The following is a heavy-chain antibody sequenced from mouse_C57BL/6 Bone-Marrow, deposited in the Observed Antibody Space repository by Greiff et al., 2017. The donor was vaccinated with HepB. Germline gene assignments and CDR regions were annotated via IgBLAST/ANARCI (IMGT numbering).Heavy chain of an antibody. D-gene: IGHD2-12*01. Sequence: EVQRVESGGDLVKPGGSLKLSCAASGFTFSSYGMSWVRQTPDKRLEWVATISSGGSYTYYPDSVKGRFTISRDNAKNTLYLQMSSLKSEDTAMYYCARHRVLYHPIFFAYWGQGTLVTVSA. J-gene: IGHJ3*01. CDR1: GFTFSSYG. CDR3: ARHRVLYHPIFFAY. V-gene: IGHV5-6*01. CDR2: ISSGGSYT.